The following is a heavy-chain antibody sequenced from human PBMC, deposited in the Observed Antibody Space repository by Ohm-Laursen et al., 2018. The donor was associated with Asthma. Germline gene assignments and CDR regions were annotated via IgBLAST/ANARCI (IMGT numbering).Heavy chain of an antibody. J-gene: IGHJ5*02. V-gene: IGHV4-4*02. CDR2: IYHSGST. D-gene: IGHD3-9*01. Sequence: SETLSLTCAVSGGSISSSNRWSWVRQPPGKGLEWIGEIYHSGSTNYNPSLKSRVTISVDKSKNQFSLKLSSVTAADTAVYYCAQTNDILTGYYQGNWFDPWGQGTLVTVSS. CDR1: GGSISSSNR. CDR3: AQTNDILTGYYQGNWFDP.